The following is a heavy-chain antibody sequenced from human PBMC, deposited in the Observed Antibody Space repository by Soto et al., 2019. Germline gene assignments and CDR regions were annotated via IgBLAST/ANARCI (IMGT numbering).Heavy chain of an antibody. CDR3: ARALQPGAYFDY. CDR1: GGTFSSYT. CDR2: IIPILGIA. V-gene: IGHV1-69*02. J-gene: IGHJ4*02. Sequence: QVQLVQSGAEVKKPGSSVKVSCKASGGTFSSYTISWVRQAPGQGLEWMGRIIPILGIANYAQKFQGRVTITADKSTSTAYMELSSLRSEDTAVYYWARALQPGAYFDYWGQEPLVTVCS. D-gene: IGHD4-4*01.